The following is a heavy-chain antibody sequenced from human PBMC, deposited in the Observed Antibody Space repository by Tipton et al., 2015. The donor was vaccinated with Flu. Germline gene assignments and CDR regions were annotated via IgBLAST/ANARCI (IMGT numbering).Heavy chain of an antibody. D-gene: IGHD3-10*01. CDR2: INHSGSS. V-gene: IGHV4-38-2*02. Sequence: TLSLTCSVSGDSIGSRYFWGWIRQPPGKGLEWIGEINHSGSSNYNPSLKSRVTISVDTSKNQFSLKLSSVTAADTAVYYCARGLYGSGSYQRRYFDSWGQGTLVTVSS. CDR3: ARGLYGSGSYQRRYFDS. J-gene: IGHJ4*02. CDR1: GDSIGSRYF.